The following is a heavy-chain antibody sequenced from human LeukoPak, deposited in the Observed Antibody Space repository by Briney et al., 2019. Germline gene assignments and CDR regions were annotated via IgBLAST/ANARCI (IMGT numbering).Heavy chain of an antibody. Sequence: ATVKISCKASGYTFTDYYMHWVQQAPGKGLEWMGRVDPEDGETIYAEKFQGRVTITADTSTDTAYMELSSLRSEDTAVYYCANLIVGATTVFDYWGQGTLVTVSS. D-gene: IGHD1-26*01. J-gene: IGHJ4*02. CDR2: VDPEDGET. CDR1: GYTFTDYY. V-gene: IGHV1-69-2*01. CDR3: ANLIVGATTVFDY.